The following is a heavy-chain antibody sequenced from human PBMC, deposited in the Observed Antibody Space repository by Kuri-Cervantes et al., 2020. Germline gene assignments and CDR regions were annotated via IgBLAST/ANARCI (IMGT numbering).Heavy chain of an antibody. J-gene: IGHJ6*03. Sequence: SETLSLTCAVYGGSFSGYYWSWIRQPPGKGLEWIGEINHSGSTNYNPSLKSRVTISVDTSKNQFSLKLSSVTAADTAIYYCARRRHYYGSGSYSRYYYYYMDVWGKGTTVTVSS. CDR3: ARRRHYYGSGSYSRYYYYYMDV. D-gene: IGHD3-10*01. CDR2: INHSGST. CDR1: GGSFSGYY. V-gene: IGHV4-34*01.